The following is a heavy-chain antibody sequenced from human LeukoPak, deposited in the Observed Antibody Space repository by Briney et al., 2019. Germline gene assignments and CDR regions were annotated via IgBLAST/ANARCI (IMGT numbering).Heavy chain of an antibody. CDR1: GFTFSSYG. Sequence: GGSLRLSCAASGFTFSSYGMHWVRQAPGKGLEWVAVISYDGSNKYYADSVKGRFTISRDNSRNTLYLQMNSLRAEDTAVYYCAKVGYSYGYQYYFDYWGQGTLVTVSS. CDR2: ISYDGSNK. D-gene: IGHD5-18*01. CDR3: AKVGYSYGYQYYFDY. J-gene: IGHJ4*02. V-gene: IGHV3-30*18.